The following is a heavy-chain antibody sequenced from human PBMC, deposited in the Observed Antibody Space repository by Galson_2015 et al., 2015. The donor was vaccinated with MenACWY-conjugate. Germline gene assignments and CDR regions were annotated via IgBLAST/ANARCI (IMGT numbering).Heavy chain of an antibody. CDR1: GGSISSSNW. Sequence: SETLSLTCAVSGGSISSSNWWSWVRQPPGKGLEWIGEIYHSGSTNYNPSLKSRVTISVDKSKNQFSLKLSSVTAADTAVYYCARVLPGGAATELDYCGQGTLVTVSS. J-gene: IGHJ4*02. V-gene: IGHV4-4*02. CDR2: IYHSGST. D-gene: IGHD2-15*01. CDR3: ARVLPGGAATELDY.